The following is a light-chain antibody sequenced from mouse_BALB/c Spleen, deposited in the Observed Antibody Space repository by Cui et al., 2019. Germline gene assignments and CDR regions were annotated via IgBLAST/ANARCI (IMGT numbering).Light chain of an antibody. CDR2: DTS. CDR3: QQGSSYPRT. V-gene: IGKV4-55*01. J-gene: IGKJ1*01. CDR1: TSGSY. Sequence: QIVLTHSPAIMSASPGEDVTMTCSGSTSGSYVYWYQQKPGSSPKLLIYDTSNLASGVPVRFSGSGSGTSYSLTISRMEAEDAATYYCQQGSSYPRTFGGGTKLEIK.